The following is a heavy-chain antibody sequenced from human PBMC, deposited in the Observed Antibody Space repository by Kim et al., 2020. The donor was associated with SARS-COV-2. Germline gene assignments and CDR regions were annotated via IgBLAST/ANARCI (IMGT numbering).Heavy chain of an antibody. J-gene: IGHJ5*02. D-gene: IGHD3-10*01. Sequence: SETLSLTCTVSGGSISSGDYYWSWIRQPPGKGLEWIAYIYYSGNTYYNPSLKSRVTISVDTSKNQFSLKLSSVTAADTAVYYCARVLGYYGSGSPFDPWGQGTLVTASS. CDR1: GGSISSGDYY. V-gene: IGHV4-30-4*01. CDR3: ARVLGYYGSGSPFDP. CDR2: IYYSGNT.